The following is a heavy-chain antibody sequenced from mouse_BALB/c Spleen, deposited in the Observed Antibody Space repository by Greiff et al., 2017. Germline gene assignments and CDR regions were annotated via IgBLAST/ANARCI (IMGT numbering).Heavy chain of an antibody. D-gene: IGHD4-1*01. J-gene: IGHJ3*01. V-gene: IGHV2-9*02. CDR1: GFSLTSYG. CDR2: IWAGGST. Sequence: VKLVESGPGLVAPSQSLSITCTVSGFSLTSYGVHWVRQPPGKGLEWLGVIWAGGSTNYNSALMSRLSISKDNSKSQVFLKMNSLQTDDTAMYYCARESLTGTGFAYWGQGTLVTVSA. CDR3: ARESLTGTGFAY.